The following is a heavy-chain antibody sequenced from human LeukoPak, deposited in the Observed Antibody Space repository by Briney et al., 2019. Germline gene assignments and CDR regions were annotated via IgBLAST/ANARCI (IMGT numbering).Heavy chain of an antibody. J-gene: IGHJ4*02. V-gene: IGHV3-23*01. CDR2: ISSSSSTI. D-gene: IGHD6-19*01. CDR3: ANHLSSGWYYFDY. CDR1: GFTFSSYA. Sequence: QTGGSLRLSCAASGFTFSSYAMSWVRQAPGKGLEWVSYISSSSSTIYYADSVKGRFTISRDNSKNTLYLQMNSLRAEDTALYYCANHLSSGWYYFDYWGQGTLVTVSS.